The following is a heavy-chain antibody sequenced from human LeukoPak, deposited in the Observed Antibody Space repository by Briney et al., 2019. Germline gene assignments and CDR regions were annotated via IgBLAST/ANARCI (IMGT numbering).Heavy chain of an antibody. CDR1: RFTFSNYW. Sequence: GRSLRLSCAASRFTFSNYWMSWVRQAPGKGLEWVANINQDGSVKYYVDSIKGRFTISRDNAKNSVFLQMNSLRADDTAVYYCARIGYSSSSLDYWGQGTLVTVSS. CDR2: INQDGSVK. D-gene: IGHD6-6*01. J-gene: IGHJ4*02. CDR3: ARIGYSSSSLDY. V-gene: IGHV3-7*01.